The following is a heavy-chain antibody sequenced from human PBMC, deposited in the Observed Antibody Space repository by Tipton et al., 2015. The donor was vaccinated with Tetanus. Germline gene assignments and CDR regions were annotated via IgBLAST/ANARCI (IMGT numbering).Heavy chain of an antibody. CDR2: ITWTSGTL. CDR3: TKDDRRFLDWSYFNP. CDR1: GFTFDAFA. Sequence: SLRLSCAASGFTFDAFAMHWVRQAPGKGLEWVSGITWTSGTLVYADSVKGRFTISRDNAKNTLYLKKDSLRPEDTAFYYCTKDDRRFLDWSYFNPGGQGSLVPASS. V-gene: IGHV3-9*01. D-gene: IGHD3-3*01. J-gene: IGHJ5*02.